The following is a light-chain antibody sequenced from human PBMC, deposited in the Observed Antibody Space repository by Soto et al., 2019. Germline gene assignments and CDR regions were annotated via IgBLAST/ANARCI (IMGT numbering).Light chain of an antibody. J-gene: IGKJ2*01. CDR2: GTS. CDR3: QQYEDWYS. Sequence: EIVMTQSPATLSVSPGDTATLSCRSSQTVRSNLAWYQQKPGRAPRLLISGTSTRATGIPGRFSGRGSGTEFTLTISSLQSEDIAVYYCQQYEDWYSFGQGTKVEIK. V-gene: IGKV3-15*01. CDR1: QTVRSN.